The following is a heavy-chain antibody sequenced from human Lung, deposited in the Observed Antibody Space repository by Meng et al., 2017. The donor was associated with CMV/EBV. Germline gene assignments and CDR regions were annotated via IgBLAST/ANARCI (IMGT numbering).Heavy chain of an antibody. CDR3: LRRSGGTV. J-gene: IGHJ1*01. Sequence: HVKMPQSGPALRYQSDTLSPASPVFGDSSTNQNCWAVVRQPPGKGLDGIGEIPHRGSSAYNPSLESRVSMSIDKSKNQFSLKLTSVTAADTAVYHCLRRSGGTVWGQGTLVTVSS. CDR2: IPHRGSS. D-gene: IGHD2-15*01. CDR1: GDSSTNQNC. V-gene: IGHV4-4*02.